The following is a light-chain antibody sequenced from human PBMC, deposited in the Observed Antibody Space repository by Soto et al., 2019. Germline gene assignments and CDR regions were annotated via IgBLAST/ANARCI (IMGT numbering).Light chain of an antibody. CDR2: DAS. V-gene: IGKV1-5*01. J-gene: IGKJ2*01. Sequence: DIQMTQSPSTLSESVGDRVTITCRASQSISRWLAWYQQKPGKATKLLIYDASNLQSGVPSRFSGSGSGTEFTLTIGSLQPDDFAIYHCQQYSTHSTFGQGTKLEIK. CDR1: QSISRW. CDR3: QQYSTHST.